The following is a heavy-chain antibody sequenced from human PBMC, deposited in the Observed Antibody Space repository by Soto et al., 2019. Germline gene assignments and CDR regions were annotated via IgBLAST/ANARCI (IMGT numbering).Heavy chain of an antibody. D-gene: IGHD1-1*01. V-gene: IGHV1-69*13. J-gene: IGHJ6*02. CDR2: IIPIFGTA. Sequence: SVKVSCKAPGGTFSSYAISWVRQAPGQGLEWMGGIIPIFGTANYAQKFQGRVTITADESTSTAYMELSSLRSEDTAVYYCANRNQPYYYYGMDVWGQGTTVTVSS. CDR3: ANRNQPYYYYGMDV. CDR1: GGTFSSYA.